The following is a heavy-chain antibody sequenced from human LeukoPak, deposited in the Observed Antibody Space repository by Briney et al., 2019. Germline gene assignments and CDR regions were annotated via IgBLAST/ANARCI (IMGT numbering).Heavy chain of an antibody. J-gene: IGHJ4*02. CDR1: GFTFSSYG. V-gene: IGHV3-33*01. CDR3: ARSEGYDILTGFDY. D-gene: IGHD3-9*01. CDR2: IWYDGSNK. Sequence: SGGSLRLSCAASGFTFSSYGMHWVRQAPGKGLEWVAVIWYDGSNKYYADSVKGRFTISRDNSKNTLYLQMNSLRAEDTAVYYCARSEGYDILTGFDYWGQGTLVTVSS.